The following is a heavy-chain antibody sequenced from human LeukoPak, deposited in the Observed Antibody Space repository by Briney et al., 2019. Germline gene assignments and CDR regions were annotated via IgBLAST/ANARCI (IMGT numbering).Heavy chain of an antibody. D-gene: IGHD4-17*01. Sequence: GGSLRLSRAASGFTFNRIWMSWVRQAPGKGLEWVSNIKQDGSDIYYLGSVRGRFTISRDNAMNSLYLQMNSLRAEDTAVYYCTRDALYGDPAYYYMDVWGKGTTVTVSS. CDR1: GFTFNRIW. CDR3: TRDALYGDPAYYYMDV. J-gene: IGHJ6*03. V-gene: IGHV3-7*01. CDR2: IKQDGSDI.